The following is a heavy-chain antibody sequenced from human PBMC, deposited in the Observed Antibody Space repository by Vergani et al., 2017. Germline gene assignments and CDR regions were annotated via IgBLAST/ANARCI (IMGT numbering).Heavy chain of an antibody. V-gene: IGHV3-23*01. CDR3: AKPGGRISWGDDY. CDR2: ISGSGGST. CDR1: GFTFSSYA. J-gene: IGHJ4*02. D-gene: IGHD3-16*01. Sequence: EVQLLESGGGLVQPGGSLRLSCAASGFTFSSYAMSWVRQAPGKGLEWVSAISGSGGSTYYADSVKGRFTISRDNSKNTLYLQMNSLGAEDTAVYYCAKPGGRISWGDDYWGQGTLVTVSS.